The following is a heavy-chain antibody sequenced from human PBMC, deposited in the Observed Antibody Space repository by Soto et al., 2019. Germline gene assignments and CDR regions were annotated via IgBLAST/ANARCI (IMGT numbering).Heavy chain of an antibody. CDR1: GFTLTDSA. CDR2: IVGGSGIT. V-gene: IGHV1-58*01. J-gene: IGHJ6*02. D-gene: IGHD6-13*01. CDR3: AADSQLVGYGTLYNYFYGMDV. Sequence: GASVKVSCKASGFTLTDSAVQWVRQARGQRLEWIGWIVGGSGITNYAQKFQERVTSTWDLSTSTAYMELSSLRPADTAVYYCAADSQLVGYGTLYNYFYGMDVWGQGTTVTVSS.